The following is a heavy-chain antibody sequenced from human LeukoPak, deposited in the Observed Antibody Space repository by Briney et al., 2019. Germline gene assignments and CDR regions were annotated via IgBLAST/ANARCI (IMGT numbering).Heavy chain of an antibody. CDR2: INAGNGNT. CDR3: AREGIAARLFQTTTNWFDP. J-gene: IGHJ5*02. V-gene: IGHV1-3*03. CDR1: GYTFTGYY. Sequence: GASVKASCKASGYTFTGYYIHWVRQAPGQRLEWMGWINAGNGNTEYSQEFQGRVTITRDTSASTAYMELSSLRSEDMAVYYCAREGIAARLFQTTTNWFDPWGQGTLVTVSS. D-gene: IGHD6-6*01.